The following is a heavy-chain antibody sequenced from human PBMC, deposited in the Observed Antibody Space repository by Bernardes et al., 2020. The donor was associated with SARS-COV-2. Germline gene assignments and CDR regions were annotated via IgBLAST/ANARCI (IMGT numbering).Heavy chain of an antibody. CDR1: GYTFINYG. CDR3: ARGVISGMDIFHYYYAMDV. J-gene: IGHJ6*02. Sequence: ASVKVSCKASGYTFINYGISWVRQAPGQGLEWMGWISGHSGNTKYEEKFQGRVTMTTDTSTSTAYMELRSLRSDDTAVYYCARGVISGMDIFHYYYAMDVWGQGTTVTVSS. CDR2: ISGHSGNT. V-gene: IGHV1-18*01. D-gene: IGHD3-3*02.